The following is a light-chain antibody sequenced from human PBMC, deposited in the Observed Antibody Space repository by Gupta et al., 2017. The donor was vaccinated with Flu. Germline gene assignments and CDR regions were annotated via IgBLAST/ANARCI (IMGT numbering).Light chain of an antibody. Sequence: QSALTQPASVSGSPGQSIAISCTGTNSDIGAYNYVSWYQQHPGKAPKLMIYEVSNRPSGVSTRFSGSTSGNTASLTVAGREAEDEYDYYCGSDSAVGVFGGGTKVTVL. CDR2: EVS. CDR3: GSDSAVGV. CDR1: NSDIGAYNY. J-gene: IGLJ2*01. V-gene: IGLV2-14*01.